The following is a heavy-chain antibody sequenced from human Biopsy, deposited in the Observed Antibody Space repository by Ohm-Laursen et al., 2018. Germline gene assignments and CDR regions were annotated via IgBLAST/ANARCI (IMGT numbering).Heavy chain of an antibody. CDR1: GYSISSDYR. V-gene: IGHV4-38-2*01. CDR3: ARVGSGWAPFDK. D-gene: IGHD6-19*01. J-gene: IGHJ4*02. CDR2: IFKDGNT. Sequence: GTLSLTCAVSGYSISSDYRWGWIRQAPGQTLEWLGNIFKDGNTHYNPSLRSRPIISIDTSKNQFSLSVTSVSGADTAVYFCARVGSGWAPFDKWGPGTLVTVSS.